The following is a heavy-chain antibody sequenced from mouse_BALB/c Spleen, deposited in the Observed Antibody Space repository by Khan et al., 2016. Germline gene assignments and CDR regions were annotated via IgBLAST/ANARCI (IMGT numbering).Heavy chain of an antibody. J-gene: IGHJ3*01. D-gene: IGHD2-14*01. V-gene: IGHV1S56*01. CDR3: ARNYRYSLFVY. Sequence: QVRLQQSGPELVKPGTSVRISCKAAGYTFTNYYIHWLKQGPGQGLEWIGWIFPGNVNTKYNEKFKGKATLTVDKSSTTVYMNLSSLTSEDSAVYFCARNYRYSLFVYWGQGTRVTVSS. CDR2: IFPGNVNT. CDR1: GYTFTNYY.